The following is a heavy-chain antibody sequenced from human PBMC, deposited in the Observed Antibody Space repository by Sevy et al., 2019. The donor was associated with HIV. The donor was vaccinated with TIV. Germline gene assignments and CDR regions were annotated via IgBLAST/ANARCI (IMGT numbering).Heavy chain of an antibody. CDR3: VRVPGEYYFDY. CDR2: INIDGTTT. D-gene: IGHD3-10*01. CDR1: GFTFSSYW. Sequence: GGSLRLSCAASGFTFSSYWMHWVRQPPGNGLVWVSRINIDGTTTHYADSVKGRFTISRDNAKNTLYLQMNSLRPEDTAVYYCVRVPGEYYFDYWGQGTLVTVSS. J-gene: IGHJ4*02. V-gene: IGHV3-74*01.